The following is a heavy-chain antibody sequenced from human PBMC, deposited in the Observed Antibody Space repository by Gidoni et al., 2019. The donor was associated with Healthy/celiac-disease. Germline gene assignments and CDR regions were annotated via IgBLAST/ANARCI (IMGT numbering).Heavy chain of an antibody. Sequence: EVQLVESGGGLIQPGWSLTLSCSASGCIVSSNHMSWVRQAPGKGLEWVSVIYGGGSTYYADSVKGRFTISRDNSKNTLYLQMNSMGAEDTAVYYCARDMFWNDYGDSITGDAFDIWGQGTMVTVSS. D-gene: IGHD4-17*01. CDR1: GCIVSSNH. CDR2: IYGGGST. J-gene: IGHJ3*02. V-gene: IGHV3-53*01. CDR3: ARDMFWNDYGDSITGDAFDI.